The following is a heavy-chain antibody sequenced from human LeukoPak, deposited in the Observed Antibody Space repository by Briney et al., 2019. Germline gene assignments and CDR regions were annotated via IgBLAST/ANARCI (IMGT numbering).Heavy chain of an antibody. D-gene: IGHD4-17*01. CDR1: GFTVSSNY. CDR2: ISGSDNTI. J-gene: IGHJ6*03. Sequence: GGSLRLPCAASGFTVSSNYMSWVRQAPGKGLEWVAYISGSDNTIYYADSVKGRFTISRDNAKNSLYLQMNSLRAEDTAVYYCARDSAGVGDYGSIGYMDVWGKGTTVTISS. V-gene: IGHV3-11*04. CDR3: ARDSAGVGDYGSIGYMDV.